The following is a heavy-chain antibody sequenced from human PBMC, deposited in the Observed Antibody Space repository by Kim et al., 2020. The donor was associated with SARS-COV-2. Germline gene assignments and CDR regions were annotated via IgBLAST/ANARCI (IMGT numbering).Heavy chain of an antibody. J-gene: IGHJ4*02. Sequence: NPSLQSRVTVSVDTSKNQCSLRLRSVTAADTAVYYCARVGLYSGSYYFDFWGQGTLVTVSS. V-gene: IGHV4-59*01. CDR3: ARVGLYSGSYYFDF. D-gene: IGHD1-26*01.